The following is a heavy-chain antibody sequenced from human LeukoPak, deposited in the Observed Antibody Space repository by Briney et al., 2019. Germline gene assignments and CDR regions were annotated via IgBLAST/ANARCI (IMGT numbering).Heavy chain of an antibody. CDR1: GFTFSSYA. D-gene: IGHD3-10*01. Sequence: GGSLRLSCAASGFTFSSYAMSWVRQAPGKGLEWIGRIRKKPNSYTTEYAASVKGRFTISRDDSKNSLYLQMNSLKTEDTAVYYCTRSGPYYPFDYWGQGALVTVSS. CDR3: TRSGPYYPFDY. V-gene: IGHV3-72*01. J-gene: IGHJ4*02. CDR2: IRKKPNSYTT.